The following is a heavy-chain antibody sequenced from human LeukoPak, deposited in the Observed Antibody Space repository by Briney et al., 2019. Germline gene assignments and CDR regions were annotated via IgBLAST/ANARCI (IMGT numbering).Heavy chain of an antibody. Sequence: GGSLRLSCAASGSTFSSYGMHWVRQAPGRGLEWLASVKGDGSATSYVDSVKGRFTISRDNAKNSLYLQMNSLRADDTALYYCARSRGDFWGQGTLVTVSS. CDR3: ARSRGDF. V-gene: IGHV3-7*01. J-gene: IGHJ4*02. CDR2: VKGDGSAT. CDR1: GSTFSSYG.